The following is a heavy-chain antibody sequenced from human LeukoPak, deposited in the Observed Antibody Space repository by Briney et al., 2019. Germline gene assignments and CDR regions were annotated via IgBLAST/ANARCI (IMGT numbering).Heavy chain of an antibody. CDR2: ISGSGGST. V-gene: IGHV3-23*01. CDR3: AKIRNYYDSSGYYDY. J-gene: IGHJ4*02. Sequence: GGSLRFSCAASGFTFSSYAMSWVRQAPGKGLEWVSAISGSGGSTYYADSVKGRFTISRDNSKNTLYLQMNSLRAEDTAVYYCAKIRNYYDSSGYYDYWGQGTLVTVSS. CDR1: GFTFSSYA. D-gene: IGHD3-22*01.